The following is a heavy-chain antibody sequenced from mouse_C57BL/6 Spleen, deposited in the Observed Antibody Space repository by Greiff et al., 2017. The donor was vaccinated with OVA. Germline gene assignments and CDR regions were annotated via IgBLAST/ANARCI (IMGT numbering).Heavy chain of an antibody. V-gene: IGHV1-52*01. CDR3: ARAPMVTYYFDY. Sequence: QVQLQQPGAELVRPGSSVKLSCKASGYTFTSYWMHWVKQRPIQGLEWIGNIDPSDSVTHYNQKFKDKATLTVDKSSSTAYMQLSSLTSEDSAVYYCARAPMVTYYFDYWGQGTTLTVSS. J-gene: IGHJ2*01. D-gene: IGHD2-2*01. CDR1: GYTFTSYW. CDR2: IDPSDSVT.